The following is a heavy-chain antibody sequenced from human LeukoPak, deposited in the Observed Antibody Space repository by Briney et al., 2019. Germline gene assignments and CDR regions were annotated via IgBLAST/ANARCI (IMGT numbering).Heavy chain of an antibody. D-gene: IGHD5-18*01. J-gene: IGHJ4*02. CDR1: GFTFSDYW. V-gene: IGHV3-74*01. CDR3: ASAIQLWSYIDC. CDR2: INSDGSST. Sequence: GGSLRLSCAASGFTFSDYWMHWVRQAPGKGLVWVSRINSDGSSTSYADSVKGRFTISRDNAKNTLYLQMNSMRAEDTAVYYCASAIQLWSYIDCWGQGTLVTVSS.